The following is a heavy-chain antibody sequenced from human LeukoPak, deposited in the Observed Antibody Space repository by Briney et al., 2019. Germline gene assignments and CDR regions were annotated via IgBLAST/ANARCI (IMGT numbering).Heavy chain of an antibody. Sequence: PGGSPRLSCAASGFTVSSNYTSWVRQAPGKGLEWVSVIYSGGSTYYADSVKGRFTISRDNSKNTLYLQMNSLRAEDTAVYYCAAPLWFGELSPTGYYGMDVWGQGTTVTVSS. CDR2: IYSGGST. CDR3: AAPLWFGELSPTGYYGMDV. CDR1: GFTVSSNY. V-gene: IGHV3-53*01. D-gene: IGHD3-10*01. J-gene: IGHJ6*02.